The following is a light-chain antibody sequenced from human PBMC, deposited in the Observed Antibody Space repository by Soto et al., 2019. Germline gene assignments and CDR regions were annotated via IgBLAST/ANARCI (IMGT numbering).Light chain of an antibody. J-gene: IGKJ5*01. CDR1: QSVSSN. CDR2: GAS. V-gene: IGKV3-15*01. Sequence: EIVMTQSPATLSVSPGERATLSCRASQSVSSNLAWYQQKHGQAPRLLIYGASTRATGIQARFSGSGSGTEFTLTISSLQSEDFEIYYCQQYNNWPITVGQGTRLEI. CDR3: QQYNNWPIT.